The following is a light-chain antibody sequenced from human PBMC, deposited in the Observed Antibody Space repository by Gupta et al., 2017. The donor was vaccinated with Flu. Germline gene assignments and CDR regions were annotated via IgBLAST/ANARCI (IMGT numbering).Light chain of an antibody. CDR1: QSVSSH. CDR3: QQSSSWPRT. V-gene: IGKV3-11*01. CDR2: DAS. J-gene: IGKJ4*01. Sequence: EIVLTQSPATLFVSPGEKAAVSCRASQSVSSHLAWYQQKPGQALRLIISDASDRAAGVPARFGGSGSGTDFTLTISSLEPEDSAVYYCQQSSSWPRTFGGGTKVEIK.